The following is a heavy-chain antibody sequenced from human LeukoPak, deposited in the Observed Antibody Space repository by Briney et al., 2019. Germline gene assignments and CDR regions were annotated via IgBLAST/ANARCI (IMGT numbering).Heavy chain of an antibody. V-gene: IGHV1-2*04. D-gene: IGHD4-23*01. J-gene: IGHJ2*01. CDR2: INPNSGGT. Sequence: ASVKVSCKASGYTFTGYYMHWVRQAPAQGLEWMGWINPNSGGTNYAQKFQGWVTMTRDTTISTAYMELSRLRSDDTAVYYCARVYAGGLGRDSGYFDLWGRGTLVTVSS. CDR3: ARVYAGGLGRDSGYFDL. CDR1: GYTFTGYY.